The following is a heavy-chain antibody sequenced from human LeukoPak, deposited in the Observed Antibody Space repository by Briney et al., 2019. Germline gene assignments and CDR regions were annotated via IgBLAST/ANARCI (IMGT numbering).Heavy chain of an antibody. Sequence: GGSLRLSCAASGFTFSSYWMSWVRQAPGKGLEWVANIKQDGSEKYYVDSVKGRFTISRDNAKNSLYLQMNSLRAEDTAVYYCAYCSAGSCSGSPVDYWGQGTQVTVSS. CDR2: IKQDGSEK. V-gene: IGHV3-7*03. D-gene: IGHD2-15*01. CDR3: AYCSAGSCSGSPVDY. J-gene: IGHJ4*02. CDR1: GFTFSSYW.